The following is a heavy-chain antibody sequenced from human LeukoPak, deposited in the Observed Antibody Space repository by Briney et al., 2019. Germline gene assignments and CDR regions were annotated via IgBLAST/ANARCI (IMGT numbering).Heavy chain of an antibody. CDR2: INEDVHEK. CDR3: VRRRLPVAFDM. V-gene: IGHV3-7*01. Sequence: GGSLRLSCAASGCSISSYWMGWVRQAPGKGLEWVANINEDVHEKYYLHSVTRRFTISRDNPQHSQYLQMNSLRADHTAVYYCVRRRLPVAFDMWRRGT. J-gene: IGHJ3*02. CDR1: GCSISSYW. D-gene: IGHD2-21*01.